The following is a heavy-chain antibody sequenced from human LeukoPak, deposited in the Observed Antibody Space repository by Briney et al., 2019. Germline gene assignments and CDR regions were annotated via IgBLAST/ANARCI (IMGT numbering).Heavy chain of an antibody. V-gene: IGHV3-23*01. CDR1: GFTFSSYA. D-gene: IGHD6-13*01. J-gene: IGHJ3*02. Sequence: GGSLRLSCAASGFTFSSYAVSWVRQAPGKGLEWVSAISGSGGSTYYADSVKGRFTISRDNSKNTLYLQMNSLRAEDTAVYYCAKDLSSSSRGDAFDIWGQGTMVTVSS. CDR3: AKDLSSSSRGDAFDI. CDR2: ISGSGGST.